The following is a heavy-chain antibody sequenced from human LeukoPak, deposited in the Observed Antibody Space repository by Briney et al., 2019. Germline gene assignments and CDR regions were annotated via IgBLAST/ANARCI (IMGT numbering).Heavy chain of an antibody. Sequence: RPGGSLRLSCAASGFTFSSYWMSWVRQAPGKGLEWVANIKQDGSEKYYVDSVKGRFTFSRDNAKNSLYLQMNGLRVEDTAIYYCAKDFPHYYEVPHGMDVWGQGTTVTV. CDR3: AKDFPHYYEVPHGMDV. J-gene: IGHJ6*02. D-gene: IGHD3-22*01. CDR1: GFTFSSYW. V-gene: IGHV3-7*01. CDR2: IKQDGSEK.